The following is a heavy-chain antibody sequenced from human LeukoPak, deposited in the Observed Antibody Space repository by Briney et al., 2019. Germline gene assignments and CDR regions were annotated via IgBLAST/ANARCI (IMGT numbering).Heavy chain of an antibody. J-gene: IGHJ6*02. V-gene: IGHV3-21*01. CDR3: ARERYSEKNYYYYGMDV. Sequence: PGGSLRLSCAASGFTFSSYGMNWVRQAPGKGLEWVSFISSSSYIYYADSVKGRFTISRDNAKNSLYLQMNSLRAEDTAVYYCARERYSEKNYYYYGMDVWGQGTTVTVSS. CDR1: GFTFSSYG. D-gene: IGHD2-15*01. CDR2: ISSSSYI.